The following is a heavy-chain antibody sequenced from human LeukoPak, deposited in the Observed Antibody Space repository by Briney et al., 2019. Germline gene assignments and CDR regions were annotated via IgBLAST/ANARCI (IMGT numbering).Heavy chain of an antibody. CDR1: GYTFTGYY. D-gene: IGHD6-19*01. CDR3: ARVQGSSGWDFDY. CDR2: INPNSGGT. V-gene: IGHV1-2*07. Sequence: ASVKVSCKASGYTFTGYYMHWVRQAPGQGLEWMGWINPNSGGTNYAHKFQGRVTMTRDTSISTAYMELSRLRSDDPAVYYCARVQGSSGWDFDYWGQGTLVTVSS. J-gene: IGHJ4*02.